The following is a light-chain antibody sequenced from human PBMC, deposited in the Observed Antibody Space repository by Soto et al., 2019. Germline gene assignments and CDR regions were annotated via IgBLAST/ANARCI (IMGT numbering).Light chain of an antibody. CDR3: QQANSFLVT. CDR2: AAS. Sequence: DIQITQSPASVCASVGDRVTITCLASQVFSSLLAWYQQKPGKAPKLLIYAASSLQSGVPSRFSGRGSGTDFTLTISSLQPEDFANYYCQQANSFLVTFGPGTKADIK. V-gene: IGKV1-12*01. CDR1: QVFSSL. J-gene: IGKJ3*01.